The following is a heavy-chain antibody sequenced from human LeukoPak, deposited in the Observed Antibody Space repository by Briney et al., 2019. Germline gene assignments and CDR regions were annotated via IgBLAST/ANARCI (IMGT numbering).Heavy chain of an antibody. CDR3: ARVLAYSSSWYDY. Sequence: GGSLRLSCAASGFTFSSYGMHWVRQAPGKGLEWVSYISSSSSSYTKYADYADSVKGRFTISRDSAKNSLYLQMNSLRAEDTAVYYCARVLAYSSSWYDYWGQGTLVTVSS. J-gene: IGHJ4*02. D-gene: IGHD6-13*01. V-gene: IGHV3-21*05. CDR1: GFTFSSYG. CDR2: ISSSSSSYTKYA.